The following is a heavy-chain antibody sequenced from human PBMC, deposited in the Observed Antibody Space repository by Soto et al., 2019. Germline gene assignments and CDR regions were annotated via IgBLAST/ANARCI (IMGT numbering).Heavy chain of an antibody. D-gene: IGHD3-10*01. Sequence: ASAKVSCKASGYSFTSYGISWVRQAPGQGLEWMGWISAYNGNTNYAQKLQGRVTMTTDTSTSTAYMELRSLRSEDTAVYYCARDMGFGLSDYWGQGILVNVSS. J-gene: IGHJ4*02. V-gene: IGHV1-18*01. CDR3: ARDMGFGLSDY. CDR2: ISAYNGNT. CDR1: GYSFTSYG.